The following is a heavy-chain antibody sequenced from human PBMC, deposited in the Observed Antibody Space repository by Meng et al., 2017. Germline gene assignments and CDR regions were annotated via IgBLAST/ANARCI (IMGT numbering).Heavy chain of an antibody. J-gene: IGHJ6*02. CDR3: ARAQEVGATKYYYYYGMDV. CDR2: IWYDGSNK. D-gene: IGHD1-26*01. CDR1: GFTFSSYG. V-gene: IGHV3-33*01. Sequence: GESLKISCAASGFTFSSYGMHWVRQAPGKGLEWVAVIWYDGSNKYYADSVKGRFTISRDNSKNTLYLQMNSLRAEDTAVYYCARAQEVGATKYYYYYGMDVWGQGTTVTVSS.